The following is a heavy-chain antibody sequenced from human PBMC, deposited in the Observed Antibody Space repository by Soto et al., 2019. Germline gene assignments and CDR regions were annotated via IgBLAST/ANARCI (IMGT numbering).Heavy chain of an antibody. D-gene: IGHD5-18*01. J-gene: IGHJ3*02. CDR1: GGSISSGGYS. V-gene: IGHV4-30-2*01. CDR2: MYHSGNR. Sequence: SETLSLTCAVSGGSISSGGYSWSWIRQPPGKGLEWIGYMYHSGNRQLYADSVKDRFTISRDNSRNTLDLQMNNLRTEDTGVYFCARDIYSYGSVGTPDIWGQGTMVTVSS. CDR3: ARDIYSYGSVGTPDI.